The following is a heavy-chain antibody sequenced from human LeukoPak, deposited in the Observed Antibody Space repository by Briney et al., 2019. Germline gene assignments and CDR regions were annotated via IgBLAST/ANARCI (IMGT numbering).Heavy chain of an antibody. CDR3: ASSIRGVHYDAFDI. D-gene: IGHD3-10*01. J-gene: IGHJ3*02. CDR2: IYYSGST. Sequence: SETLSLTCTVSGGSISSYYWSWIRQPPGKGLEWIGYIYYSGSTNYNPSLKSRVTISVDTSKNQFSLKLSSVTAADTAVYYCASSIRGVHYDAFDIWGQGTMVTVSS. V-gene: IGHV4-59*01. CDR1: GGSISSYY.